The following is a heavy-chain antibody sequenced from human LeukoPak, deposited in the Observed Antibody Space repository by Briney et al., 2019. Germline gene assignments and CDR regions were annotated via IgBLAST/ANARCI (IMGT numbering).Heavy chain of an antibody. V-gene: IGHV3-15*01. CDR3: TIVTYKGSGTDV. Sequence: GGSLRLSCAVSGFTFNNAWMSWVRQAPGKGLEWVGRIKSKTDGGATHYAAPVEGRFTFSRDESKNTLYLQMDSLKTEDTAVYSCTIVTYKGSGTDVWGQGTTVTVSS. CDR2: IKSKTDGGAT. D-gene: IGHD3-10*01. CDR1: GFTFNNAW. J-gene: IGHJ6*02.